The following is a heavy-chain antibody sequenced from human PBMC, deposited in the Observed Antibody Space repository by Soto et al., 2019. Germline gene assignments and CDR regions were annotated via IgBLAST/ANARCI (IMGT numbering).Heavy chain of an antibody. CDR2: VYPGDSDT. CDR1: GYSFTSYW. CDR3: ARRQYCSGGSCFSGAFDI. D-gene: IGHD2-15*01. V-gene: IGHV5-51*01. Sequence: PGESLKISCQGSGYSFTSYWIGWVRQMPGKGLEWMGIVYPGDSDTRYSPSFQGQVTISADKSISTAYLQWSSLKASDTAMYYCARRQYCSGGSCFSGAFDIWGQGTMVTVSS. J-gene: IGHJ3*02.